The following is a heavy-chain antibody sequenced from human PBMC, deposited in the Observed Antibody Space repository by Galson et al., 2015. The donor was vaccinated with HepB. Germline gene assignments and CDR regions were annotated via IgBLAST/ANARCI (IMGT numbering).Heavy chain of an antibody. CDR3: ARERESGGYFRYFDL. CDR2: LTGNGGTT. D-gene: IGHD3-22*01. Sequence: SLRLSCAASGFTFSHYAMHWVRQAPGKGPEYVSALTGNGGTTHYANSVKGSFTISGDISRNTMYLQTDSLRPEDMAVYYCARERESGGYFRYFDLWDRGTPVIVS. J-gene: IGHJ2*01. CDR1: GFTFSHYA. V-gene: IGHV3-64*01.